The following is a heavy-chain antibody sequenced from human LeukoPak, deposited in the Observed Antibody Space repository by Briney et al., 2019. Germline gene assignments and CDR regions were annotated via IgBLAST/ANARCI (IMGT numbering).Heavy chain of an antibody. J-gene: IGHJ6*04. Sequence: QSGGSLRLSCAASGFTFSSYWMHWVRQAPGKGLVWVPRINTDGSSTSYADSVKGRFTISRDNAKNTLYLQMNSLRAEDTAVYYCARSQLGIAADVWGKGTTVTVSS. CDR3: ARSQLGIAADV. V-gene: IGHV3-74*01. CDR1: GFTFSSYW. D-gene: IGHD6-13*01. CDR2: INTDGSST.